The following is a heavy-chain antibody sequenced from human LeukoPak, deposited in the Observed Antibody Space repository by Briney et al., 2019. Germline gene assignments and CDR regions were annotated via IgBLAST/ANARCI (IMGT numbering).Heavy chain of an antibody. D-gene: IGHD3-3*01. Sequence: PGGSLRLSCAASGFTFSSYAMSWVRQAPGKGLEWVSAISGSGGSTYYADSVKGRFTISRDNSKNTLYLQMNSLRAEDTAVYYCAKWSRANYDFWSGYYENWFDPWGQGTLVTVSS. CDR3: AKWSRANYDFWSGYYENWFDP. CDR1: GFTFSSYA. J-gene: IGHJ5*02. CDR2: ISGSGGST. V-gene: IGHV3-23*01.